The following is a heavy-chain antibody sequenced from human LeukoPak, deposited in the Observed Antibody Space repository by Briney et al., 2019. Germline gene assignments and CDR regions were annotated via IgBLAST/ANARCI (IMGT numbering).Heavy chain of an antibody. D-gene: IGHD6-19*01. J-gene: IGHJ4*02. V-gene: IGHV3-74*01. CDR2: IKGDGSTT. CDR3: VRDLGIAVAPGY. CDR1: GFTFSSYW. Sequence: PGRSLRLSCAASGFTFSSYWMHWVRQGPGKGLVWVSRIKGDGSTTTYADSVKGRFTISRDNAKKTLYLQMNSLRAEDTAVYYCVRDLGIAVAPGYWGQGTLVAVSS.